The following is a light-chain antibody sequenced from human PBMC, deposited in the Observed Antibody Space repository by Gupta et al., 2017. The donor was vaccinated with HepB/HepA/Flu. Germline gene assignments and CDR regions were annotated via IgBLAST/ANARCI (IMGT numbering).Light chain of an antibody. CDR3: QRRAMWPVS. CDR1: QSVSTY. CDR2: DSS. Sequence: EIVLTQSPATLSLSPGERATLSCRASQSVSTYLAWYQQKPGQAPRLLIYDSSNRAAGIPATFSGSASVTDFTLTIIILAPEDFALYYFQRRAMWPVSFGHGTKVDTK. V-gene: IGKV3-11*01. J-gene: IGKJ3*01.